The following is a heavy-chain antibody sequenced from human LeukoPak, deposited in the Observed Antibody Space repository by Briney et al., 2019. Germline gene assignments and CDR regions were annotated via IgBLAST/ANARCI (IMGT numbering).Heavy chain of an antibody. V-gene: IGHV3-74*01. CDR2: IYNDGSST. CDR3: ARDWRSHFDY. J-gene: IGHJ4*02. Sequence: PGGSLRLSCAASGFTFRSYWMHWVRQAPGRGLVWVSGIYNDGSSTRYADSVKGRFTISRDNAKNTLYLQMNSLRAEDTAVYYCARDWRSHFDYWGQGTLVTVSS. CDR1: GFTFRSYW.